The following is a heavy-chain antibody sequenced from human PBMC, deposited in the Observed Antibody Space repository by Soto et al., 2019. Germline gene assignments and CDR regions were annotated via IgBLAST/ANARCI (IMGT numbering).Heavy chain of an antibody. CDR3: ARSTASHNWFDP. Sequence: KASETLSLTCGVSGDSVTNGFYWAWIRQAPGKGLEWIGSVYPSGNTYYNPSLKSRVTISVDTPKNQFSLTLNSVTAADTALYYFARSTASHNWFDPWGQGXLVTVNS. D-gene: IGHD2-2*01. V-gene: IGHV4-38-2*01. CDR2: VYPSGNT. CDR1: GDSVTNGFY. J-gene: IGHJ5*02.